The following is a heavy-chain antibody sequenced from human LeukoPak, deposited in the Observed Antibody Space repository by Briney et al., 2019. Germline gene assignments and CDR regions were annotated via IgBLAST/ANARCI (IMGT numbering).Heavy chain of an antibody. V-gene: IGHV1-69-2*01. D-gene: IGHD3-10*01. Sequence: ASVKISCKASGYTFTDYYMHWVQQAPGKGLEWMGLVDPEDGETIYAEKFQGRVTITADTSTDTAYMELSGLRSEDTAVYYCATDLMITMVRGVILDYWGQGTLVTVSS. CDR3: ATDLMITMVRGVILDY. CDR2: VDPEDGET. J-gene: IGHJ4*02. CDR1: GYTFTDYY.